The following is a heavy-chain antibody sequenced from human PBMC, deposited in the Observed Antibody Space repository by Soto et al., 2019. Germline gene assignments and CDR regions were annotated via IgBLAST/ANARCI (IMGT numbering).Heavy chain of an antibody. CDR1: GDSVSSNSAA. CDR3: ASSGYYGSGSYNWFDP. V-gene: IGHV6-1*01. CDR2: TYYRSKWYN. Sequence: PSQTLSLTCAISGDSVSSNSAAWNWIRQSPSRGLEWLGRTYYRSKWYNDYAVSVKSRITINSDTSKNQFSLKLSSVTAADTAVYYCASSGYYGSGSYNWFDPWGQGTLVTVSS. J-gene: IGHJ5*02. D-gene: IGHD3-10*01.